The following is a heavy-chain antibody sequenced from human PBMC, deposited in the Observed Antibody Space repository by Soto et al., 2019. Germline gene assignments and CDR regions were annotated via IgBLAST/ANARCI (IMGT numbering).Heavy chain of an antibody. CDR2: ISYDGSNK. CDR1: GFTFNGYA. CDR3: AREATYYYGSGRYYHFDY. Sequence: QVQVVESGGGVVQPGRSLRLSCAASGFTFNGYAMHWVRQAPGKGLEWVTFISYDGSNKLYADSVEGRFTISRDNSKSTLYLQMNSLRPEDTAVYYCAREATYYYGSGRYYHFDYWGQGTQFTVSS. D-gene: IGHD3-10*01. V-gene: IGHV3-30-3*01. J-gene: IGHJ4*02.